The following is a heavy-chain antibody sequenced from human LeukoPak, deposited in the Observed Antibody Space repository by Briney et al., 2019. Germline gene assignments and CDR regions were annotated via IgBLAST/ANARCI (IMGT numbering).Heavy chain of an antibody. CDR2: INWNGGST. J-gene: IGHJ4*02. Sequence: GGSLRLSCAASGFTFDDYGMSWVRQAPGKGLEWVSGINWNGGSTGYADSVKGRFTISRDNAKNSLYLQVNSLRAEDTALYYCAREGDDSSGYYSDYWGQGTLVTVSS. D-gene: IGHD3-22*01. CDR3: AREGDDSSGYYSDY. V-gene: IGHV3-20*04. CDR1: GFTFDDYG.